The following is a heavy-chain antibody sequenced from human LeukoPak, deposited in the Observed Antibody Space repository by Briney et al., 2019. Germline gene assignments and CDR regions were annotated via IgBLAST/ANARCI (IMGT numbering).Heavy chain of an antibody. CDR1: GGSLNSFF. CDR2: IFYSGST. J-gene: IGHJ4*02. CDR3: ARLEYSSGWFNDY. V-gene: IGHV4-59*01. Sequence: PSETLSLTCSVSGGSLNSFFWSWIRQSPGKGLEWIGDIFYSGSTNYNPSLESRVTISFDMSKNQFSLRLSSVTDADTAVYYCARLEYSSGWFNDYWGQGTLVTVSS. D-gene: IGHD6-19*01.